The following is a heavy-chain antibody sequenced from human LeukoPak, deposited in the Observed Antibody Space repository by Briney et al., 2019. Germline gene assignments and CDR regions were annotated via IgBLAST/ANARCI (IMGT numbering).Heavy chain of an antibody. D-gene: IGHD5-24*01. CDR1: GYSFSSFG. CDR3: ARDPPRRDGNNYGYFDL. Sequence: ASVQVSCKASGYSFSSFGISWLRRAPGRGLEWMGWIIANNGYTKYAQKFQGRVTMTTDTSTRTAYMEVRSLRSDDTAVYYCARDPPRRDGNNYGYFDLWGRGTLVSVSS. V-gene: IGHV1-18*01. CDR2: IIANNGYT. J-gene: IGHJ2*01.